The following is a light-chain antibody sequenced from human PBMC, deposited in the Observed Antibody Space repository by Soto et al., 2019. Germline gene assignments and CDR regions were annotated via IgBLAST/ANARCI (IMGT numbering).Light chain of an antibody. Sequence: DIQMTQSPSTLSASVGDRVTITCRASQSIDNWLAGYQQKPGKAPKLLLDKTSSLGSGVPSRFSGSASGTEFTLNISSLQPDDFATDYCQQYYTMYTFGRGTKLEIK. V-gene: IGKV1-5*03. CDR2: KTS. J-gene: IGKJ2*01. CDR1: QSIDNW. CDR3: QQYYTMYT.